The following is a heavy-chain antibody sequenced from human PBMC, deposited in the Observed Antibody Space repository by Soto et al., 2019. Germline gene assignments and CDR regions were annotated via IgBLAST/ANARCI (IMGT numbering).Heavy chain of an antibody. CDR2: ISGSGGST. V-gene: IGHV3-23*01. D-gene: IGHD1-26*01. J-gene: IGHJ6*02. CDR1: GFTFSSYA. CDR3: AKETSSTTWTYYYYGMDV. Sequence: GGSLRLSCAASGFTFSSYAMSWVCQAPGKGLEWVSAISGSGGSTYYADSVKGRFTISRDNSKNTLYLQMNSLRAEDTAVYYCAKETSSTTWTYYYYGMDVWGQGTTVTVS.